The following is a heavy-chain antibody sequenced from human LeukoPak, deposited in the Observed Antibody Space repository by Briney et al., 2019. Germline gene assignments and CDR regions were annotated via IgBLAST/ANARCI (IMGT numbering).Heavy chain of an antibody. CDR2: ISASGNTT. V-gene: IGHV3-23*01. CDR3: AKGYYYGSGSYSDFDY. D-gene: IGHD3-10*01. CDR1: GFTFSTYA. Sequence: GGSLRLSCAASGFTFSTYAMTWVRQAPGKGLEWVSTISASGNTTYYADSVKGQFTISRDSSKNTLYLQMNSLRAEDTAVYYCAKGYYYGSGSYSDFDYWGQGTLVTVSS. J-gene: IGHJ4*02.